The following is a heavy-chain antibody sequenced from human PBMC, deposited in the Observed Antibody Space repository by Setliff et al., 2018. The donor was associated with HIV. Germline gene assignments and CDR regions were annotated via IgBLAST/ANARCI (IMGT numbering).Heavy chain of an antibody. D-gene: IGHD3-10*01. CDR3: ARDGSGAGLLWFGELRGYFDF. J-gene: IGHJ4*02. V-gene: IGHV3-30*03. Sequence: GGSLRLSCAASGSTFSSYSMHWVRQAPGKGLEWVAFISLDAGNSYYADSVKGRFTISRDNSKNTVYLLMNSLRTEDTAVYYCARDGSGAGLLWFGELRGYFDFWGQGTLVTVSS. CDR2: ISLDAGNS. CDR1: GSTFSSYS.